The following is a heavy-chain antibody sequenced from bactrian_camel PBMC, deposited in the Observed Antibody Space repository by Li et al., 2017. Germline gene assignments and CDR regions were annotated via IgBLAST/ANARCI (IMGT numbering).Heavy chain of an antibody. CDR1: GYTYNRNC. CDR2: IEPDGTA. J-gene: IGHJ4*01. D-gene: IGHD3*01. CDR3: AVDSRTFGHCWFSNYEI. Sequence: QVQLVESGGGSVQAGGSLRLSCAASGYTYNRNCMAWFRQAPGKERKGVATIEPDGTATYATPVKGRFTVTRDKKSLYLQMNNLKPEDAAIYVCAVDSRTFGHCWFSNYEIWGQGTQVTVS. V-gene: IGHV3S53*01.